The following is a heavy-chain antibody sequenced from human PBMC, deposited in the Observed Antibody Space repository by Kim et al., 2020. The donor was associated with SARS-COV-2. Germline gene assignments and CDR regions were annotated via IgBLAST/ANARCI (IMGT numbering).Heavy chain of an antibody. V-gene: IGHV4-59*01. D-gene: IGHD3-3*01. CDR3: ARAHVGRFTIFGVVRHFDY. J-gene: IGHJ4*02. CDR2: IYYSGST. CDR1: GGSISSYY. Sequence: SETLSLTCTVSGGSISSYYWSWIRQPPGKGLEWIGYIYYSGSTNYNPSLKSRVTISVDTSKNQFSLKLSSVTAADTAVYYCARAHVGRFTIFGVVRHFDYWGQGTLVTVSS.